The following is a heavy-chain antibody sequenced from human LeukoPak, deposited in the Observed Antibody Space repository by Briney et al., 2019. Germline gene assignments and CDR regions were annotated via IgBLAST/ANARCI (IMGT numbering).Heavy chain of an antibody. Sequence: ASVKVSCKASGYTFTSYDINWVRQATGQGLEWMGWMNPKSGNTGYVQKFQGRVTTTRNTSISTAYMELSSLRSEDTAVYYCARGILSDDAFDIWGQGTMVTVSS. CDR3: ARGILSDDAFDI. V-gene: IGHV1-8*01. CDR1: GYTFTSYD. CDR2: MNPKSGNT. J-gene: IGHJ3*02.